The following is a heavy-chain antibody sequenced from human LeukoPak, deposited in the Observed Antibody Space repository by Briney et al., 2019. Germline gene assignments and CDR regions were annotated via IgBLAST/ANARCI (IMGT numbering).Heavy chain of an antibody. CDR3: ARDDTSTSCYPACSGAYDAFDI. CDR1: GGSISSSSYY. Sequence: PSDTLSLTCTVSGGSISSSSYYWGWIRQSPGKGLEWIGSIYYSGSTYYNPSLKSRVTISVDTSKNQFSLKLSSVTAADTAVYYCARDDTSTSCYPACSGAYDAFDIWGQGTMVTVSS. J-gene: IGHJ3*02. CDR2: IYYSGST. D-gene: IGHD2-2*01. V-gene: IGHV4-39*07.